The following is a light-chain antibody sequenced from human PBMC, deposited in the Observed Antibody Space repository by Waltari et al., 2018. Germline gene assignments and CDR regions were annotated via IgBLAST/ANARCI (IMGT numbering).Light chain of an antibody. Sequence: QSVLTQPASVSGSPGQSITISCSGTDSDVGAYDFVSWYQQHPGKAPHLLIYEVSNRPSGISNRFSASKSGNTASLTISGLQAEDEADYCCSSYTTSSAPGVFGTGTRVTVL. CDR3: SSYTTSSAPGV. CDR1: DSDVGAYDF. CDR2: EVS. J-gene: IGLJ1*01. V-gene: IGLV2-14*01.